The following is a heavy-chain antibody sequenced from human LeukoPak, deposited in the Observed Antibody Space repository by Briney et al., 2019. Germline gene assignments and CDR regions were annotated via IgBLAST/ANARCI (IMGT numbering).Heavy chain of an antibody. V-gene: IGHV4-38-2*02. CDR2: ICHSGST. CDR1: GYSISSGYC. D-gene: IGHD3-10*01. J-gene: IGHJ4*02. CDR3: ARDLRVSGSSFDY. Sequence: SENLSLTCAVSGYSISSGYCWGWIRQPPGKGLDWIGSICHSGSTYYNPSLKSRVTISVDTSKNHFSLKLSSVTAADTAVYYCARDLRVSGSSFDYWGQGTLVTVSS.